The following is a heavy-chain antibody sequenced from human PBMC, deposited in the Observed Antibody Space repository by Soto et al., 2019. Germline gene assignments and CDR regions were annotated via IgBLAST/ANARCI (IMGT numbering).Heavy chain of an antibody. CDR1: GYSFTSYW. CDR3: ARQYSSSWYGNYYGMDV. D-gene: IGHD6-13*01. CDR2: IYPGDSDT. Sequence: HGESLKISCKGSGYSFTSYWIGWVRQMPGKGLEWMGIIYPGDSDTRYSPSFQGQVTISADKSISTAYLQWSSLKASDTAMYYCARQYSSSWYGNYYGMDVWGQGTTVTVSS. V-gene: IGHV5-51*01. J-gene: IGHJ6*02.